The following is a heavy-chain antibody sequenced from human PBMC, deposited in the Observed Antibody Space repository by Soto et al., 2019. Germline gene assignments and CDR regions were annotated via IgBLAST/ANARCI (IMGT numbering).Heavy chain of an antibody. Sequence: QVQLVESGGGVVQPGRSLRLSCAASGFTFSSYGMHWVRQAPGKGLEWVAVISYNGSNKYYAASVKGRFPISRDNSKNTLYLQMNSLRAEDTAVYYCAKDHVAVADYFDYWGQGTLVTVSS. D-gene: IGHD6-19*01. CDR1: GFTFSSYG. J-gene: IGHJ4*02. CDR3: AKDHVAVADYFDY. V-gene: IGHV3-30*18. CDR2: ISYNGSNK.